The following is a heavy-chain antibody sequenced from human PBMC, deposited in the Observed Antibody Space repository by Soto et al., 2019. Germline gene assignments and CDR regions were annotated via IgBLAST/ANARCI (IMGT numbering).Heavy chain of an antibody. CDR1: GFTFSSYS. CDR3: ARDTPPAYCSGGSCYLQPYYYYYMDV. V-gene: IGHV3-48*01. CDR2: ISSSSSTI. J-gene: IGHJ6*03. D-gene: IGHD2-15*01. Sequence: GGSLRLSCAASGFTFSSYSMNWVRQAPGKGLEWVSYISSSSSTIYYADSVKGRFTISRDNAKNSLYLQMNSLRAEDTAVYYCARDTPPAYCSGGSCYLQPYYYYYMDVWGKGTTVTVSS.